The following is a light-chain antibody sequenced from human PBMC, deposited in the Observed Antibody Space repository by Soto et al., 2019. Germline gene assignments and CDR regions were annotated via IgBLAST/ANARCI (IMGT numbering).Light chain of an antibody. Sequence: EIVMTQSPANLSVSPGERATLSCRASQSVSSNLAWYQQNPGQGPSLLIYVASTRATGIPARFSGSGSGTEFTLTISSLQSEDFAVYYCQQYNKWPPYTFGQGTKVEIK. J-gene: IGKJ2*01. CDR3: QQYNKWPPYT. CDR2: VAS. CDR1: QSVSSN. V-gene: IGKV3-15*01.